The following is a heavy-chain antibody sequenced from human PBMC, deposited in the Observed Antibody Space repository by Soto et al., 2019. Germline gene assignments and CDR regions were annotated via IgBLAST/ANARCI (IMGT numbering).Heavy chain of an antibody. J-gene: IGHJ6*02. CDR2: ILPIFGTA. D-gene: IGHD2-2*01. CDR1: GGTFSSYA. V-gene: IGHV1-69*06. CDR3: ARASTLTVHCGSVSCPRMDV. Sequence: QVQLVQSGAEVKKPGSPVKVSCKASGGTFSSYAISWVRQAPGQGLEWMGGILPIFGTANYARKFQGRVTITAERSTSTAYMELSSLRSEDTAVYYCARASTLTVHCGSVSCPRMDVWGQGTTVTVS.